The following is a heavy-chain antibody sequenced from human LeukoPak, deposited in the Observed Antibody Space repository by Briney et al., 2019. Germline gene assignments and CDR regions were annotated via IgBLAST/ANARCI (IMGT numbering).Heavy chain of an antibody. CDR3: ARDLGYCSGGSCYSFSY. CDR2: IIPIFGTA. CDR1: GGTFSSYA. V-gene: IGHV1-69*13. Sequence: ASVKVSCKASGGTFSSYAISWVRQAPGQGLEWMGGIIPIFGTANYAQKFQGRVTITADESTSTAYMELSSLRSDDTAVYYCARDLGYCSGGSCYSFSYWGQGTLVTVSS. D-gene: IGHD2-15*01. J-gene: IGHJ4*02.